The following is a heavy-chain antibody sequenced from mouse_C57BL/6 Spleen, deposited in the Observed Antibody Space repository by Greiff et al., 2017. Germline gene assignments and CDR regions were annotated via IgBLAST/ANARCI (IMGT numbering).Heavy chain of an antibody. CDR3: TLITTVYPDFDY. CDR1: GYTFTSYW. CDR2: IDPSDSYT. V-gene: IGHV1-50*01. Sequence: QVQLQQPGAELVKPGASVKLSCKASGYTFTSYWMQWVKQRPGQGLEWIGEIDPSDSYTNYNQKFKGKATLTVDTSSSTAYMQLSSLTSEDSAVYYGTLITTVYPDFDYWGQGATRTVSS. J-gene: IGHJ2*01. D-gene: IGHD1-1*01.